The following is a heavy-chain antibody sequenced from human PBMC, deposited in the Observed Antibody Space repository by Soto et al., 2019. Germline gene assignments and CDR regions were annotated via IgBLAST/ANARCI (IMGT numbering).Heavy chain of an antibody. V-gene: IGHV4-39*01. Sequence: QLQLQESGPGLVKPSETLSLTCTVSGGSISSSSYYWGWIRQPPGKGLEWIGSIYYSGSTYYNPSLKSRVTMSVDTSKNQFSLKLSSVTAADTAVYYCSRITIFGATSDYWGQGTLVTVSS. J-gene: IGHJ4*02. CDR1: GGSISSSSYY. CDR2: IYYSGST. CDR3: SRITIFGATSDY. D-gene: IGHD3-3*01.